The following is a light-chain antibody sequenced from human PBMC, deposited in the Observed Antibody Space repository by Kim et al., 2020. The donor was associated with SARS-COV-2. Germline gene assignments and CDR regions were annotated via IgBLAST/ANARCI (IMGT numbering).Light chain of an antibody. CDR2: GAS. CDR3: QQSYSTPRT. V-gene: IGKV1-39*01. CDR1: QNIDNF. Sequence: DIQMTQSPSSLSASVGDRVTITCRASQNIDNFLNWYQQKPGKAPNLVIYGASSLQSGVPSRFSGNISGTNFTLTIGSLQPEDFASYYCQQSYSTPRTFGQGTKVDIK. J-gene: IGKJ1*01.